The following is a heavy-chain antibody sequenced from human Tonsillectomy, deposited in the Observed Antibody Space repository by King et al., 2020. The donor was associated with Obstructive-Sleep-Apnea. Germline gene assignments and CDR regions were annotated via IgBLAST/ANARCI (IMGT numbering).Heavy chain of an antibody. J-gene: IGHJ4*02. CDR1: GFTFSSYG. CDR2: IRYDGSNK. Sequence: QLVQSGGGVVQPGGSLRLSCAASGFTFSSYGMHWVRQAPGKGLEWVAFIRYDGSNKYYADSVKDRFTISRDNSKNTLYLQMNSLRAEDTAVYYCAKDPDYGDYFDYWGQGTLVTVSS. V-gene: IGHV3-30*02. D-gene: IGHD4-17*01. CDR3: AKDPDYGDYFDY.